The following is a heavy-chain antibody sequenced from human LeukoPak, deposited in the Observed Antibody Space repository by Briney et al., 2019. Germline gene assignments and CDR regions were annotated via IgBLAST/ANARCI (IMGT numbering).Heavy chain of an antibody. CDR2: INSDGNST. J-gene: IGHJ4*02. D-gene: IGHD1-26*01. CDR3: AREVVGPRPFDY. CDR1: GFTFRSYW. V-gene: IGHV3-74*01. Sequence: GGSLRLSCAASGFTFRSYWMHWVRQAPGKGLVWVSRINSDGNSTTYADSEKGRFTISRDNAKNSLYLQMNSLRVEDTAVYYCAREVVGPRPFDYWGQGTLVTVSS.